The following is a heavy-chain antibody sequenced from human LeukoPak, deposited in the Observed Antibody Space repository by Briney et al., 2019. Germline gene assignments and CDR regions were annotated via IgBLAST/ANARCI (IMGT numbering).Heavy chain of an antibody. J-gene: IGHJ4*02. CDR2: IYYSGST. D-gene: IGHD4-17*01. CDR3: ARSYGDCDPEVFDY. V-gene: IGHV4-59*01. CDR1: GGSISSYY. Sequence: SETLSLTCTVSGGSISSYYWSWIRQPPGKGLEWIGYIYYSGSTNYNPSLKSRVTISVDTSKNQFSLKLSSVPDADTAVYYCARSYGDCDPEVFDYWGQGTLVTVSS.